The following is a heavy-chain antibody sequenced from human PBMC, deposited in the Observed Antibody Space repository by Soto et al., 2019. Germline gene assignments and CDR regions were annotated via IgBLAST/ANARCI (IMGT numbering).Heavy chain of an antibody. CDR3: AKDQGRRGYTAYDFDY. D-gene: IGHD5-12*01. CDR2: ISSSGSTI. CDR1: GFTFSDYY. Sequence: PGGSLRLSCAASGFTFSDYYMSWIRQAPGKGLEWVSYISSSGSTIYYADAVKGRFTISRDNSKNTLDLQMNSLRAEDTAVYYCAKDQGRRGYTAYDFDYWGQGTLVTVSS. V-gene: IGHV3-11*01. J-gene: IGHJ4*02.